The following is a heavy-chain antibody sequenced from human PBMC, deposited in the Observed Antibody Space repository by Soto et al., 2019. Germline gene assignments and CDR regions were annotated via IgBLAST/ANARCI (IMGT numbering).Heavy chain of an antibody. CDR3: AHAYGGRSLS. V-gene: IGHV2-5*02. Sequence: QITLKESGPTLVKPTQTLTLTCTFSGFSLSTSRVGVGWIRQPPGKALEWLAVIYWDDAKTYRPSLKSRLTITKDTSKNQVALTMTNMYPVDTATYYCAHAYGGRSLSWGQGTLVTVSS. CDR1: GFSLSTSRVG. J-gene: IGHJ5*02. D-gene: IGHD1-26*01. CDR2: IYWDDAK.